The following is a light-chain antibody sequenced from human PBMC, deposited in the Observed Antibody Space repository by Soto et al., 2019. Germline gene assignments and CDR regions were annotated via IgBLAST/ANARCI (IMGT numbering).Light chain of an antibody. CDR1: SSDVGRYNY. CDR2: DVS. V-gene: IGLV2-11*01. CDR3: CSYAGSPRYV. J-gene: IGLJ1*01. Sequence: QSALTQPRSVSGSPGQSVTISCTGTSSDVGRYNYVSWYQQHPGKAPKVMIYDVSERPSGVSDHFSGSKSGNTASLTISGLQAEDEADYYCCSYAGSPRYVFGTGTKLTVL.